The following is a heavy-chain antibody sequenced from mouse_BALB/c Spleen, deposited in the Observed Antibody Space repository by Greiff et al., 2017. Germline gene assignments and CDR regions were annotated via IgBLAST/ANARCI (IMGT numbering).Heavy chain of an antibody. CDR3: AREGYDYDGGYAMDY. D-gene: IGHD2-4*01. V-gene: IGHV1-7*01. CDR1: GYTFTSYW. J-gene: IGHJ4*01. CDR2: INPSTGYT. Sequence: VKLMESGAELAKPGASVKMSCKASGYTFTSYWMHWVKQRPGQGLEWIGYINPSTGYTEYNQKFKDKATLTADKSSSTAYMQLSSLTSEDSAVYYCAREGYDYDGGYAMDYWGQGTSVTVSS.